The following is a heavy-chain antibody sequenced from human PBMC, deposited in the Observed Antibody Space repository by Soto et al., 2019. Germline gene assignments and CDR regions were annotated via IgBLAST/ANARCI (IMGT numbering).Heavy chain of an antibody. J-gene: IGHJ3*02. D-gene: IGHD5-12*01. CDR1: GYTLTNYG. V-gene: IGHV1-18*04. CDR3: ATDGPSNSGNLYAFDI. Sequence: QARLVQSGAEVKKSGASVRVSCKASGYTLTNYGVTWVRQAPGQGLEWLGRVTPYKADTNSAQNLQGRVTMATDTSTNTASLELRSLRSDDTAVYFCATDGPSNSGNLYAFDIWGQGKMVTVSA. CDR2: VTPYKADT.